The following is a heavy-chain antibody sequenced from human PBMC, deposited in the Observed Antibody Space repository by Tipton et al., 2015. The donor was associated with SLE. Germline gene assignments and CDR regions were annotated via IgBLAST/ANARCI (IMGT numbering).Heavy chain of an antibody. CDR1: GFTFSSYG. Sequence: SLRLSCAASGFTFSSYGMHWVRQAPGKGLEWMAAIWSDGTNEYYADSVKGRFTISRDDSKNTLYLEMNSLRAEDTAVYYCASELGQWAFDIWGQGTMVTVSS. D-gene: IGHD6-19*01. CDR3: ASELGQWAFDI. J-gene: IGHJ3*02. V-gene: IGHV3-33*01. CDR2: IWSDGTNE.